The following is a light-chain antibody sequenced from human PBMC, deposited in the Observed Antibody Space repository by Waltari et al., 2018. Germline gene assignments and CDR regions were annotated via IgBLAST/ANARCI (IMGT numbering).Light chain of an antibody. Sequence: DIQMTQSPSSLSASVGDRVTITCPASQNINSFLNWYQQQPVRAPKLLIYAASSLHSGVPSRYSVSGSGTDYTLTISSLQPEDFATYYCQQSYSTWTSGHGTKVEI. V-gene: IGKV1-39*01. CDR2: AAS. J-gene: IGKJ1*01. CDR1: QNINSF. CDR3: QQSYSTWT.